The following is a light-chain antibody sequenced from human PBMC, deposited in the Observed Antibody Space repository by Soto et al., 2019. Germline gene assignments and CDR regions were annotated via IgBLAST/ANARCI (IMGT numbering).Light chain of an antibody. J-gene: IGKJ1*01. CDR1: QSISSW. CDR3: QQYNSYSSWT. Sequence: DIQMTQSPSTLSASVGDRVTITLLASQSISSWLAWYQQKPGKAPKLLIYKASSLESGVPSRFSGSGSGTEFTLTISSLQPDDFATYYCQQYNSYSSWTFGQGTKVDIK. CDR2: KAS. V-gene: IGKV1-5*03.